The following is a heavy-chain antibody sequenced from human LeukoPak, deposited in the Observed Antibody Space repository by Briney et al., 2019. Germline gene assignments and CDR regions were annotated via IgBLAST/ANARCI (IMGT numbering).Heavy chain of an antibody. CDR2: VNLSGST. CDR3: ARGVWLARDY. D-gene: IGHD6-19*01. Sequence: SETLSLTCTISGDSISTYYWSWIRQSPGKGLEWIGDVNLSGSTNYNPSLNYNPSPKSRVSISIDTSKNQFSLKLSSVTAADTAVYYGARGVWLARDYWGQGTLVTVSS. V-gene: IGHV4-59*01. J-gene: IGHJ4*02. CDR1: GDSISTYY.